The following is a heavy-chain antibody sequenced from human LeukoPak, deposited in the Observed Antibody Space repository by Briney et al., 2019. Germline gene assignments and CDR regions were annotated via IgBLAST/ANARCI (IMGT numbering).Heavy chain of an antibody. J-gene: IGHJ4*02. D-gene: IGHD3-3*01. CDR2: IYTSGST. Sequence: PSETLSLTCTVSGGSISSGSYYWSWIRQPAGKGLEWIGRIYTSGSTNYNPSLKSRVTISVDTSKNQFSLKLSSVTAADTAVYYCARQGMGDDFWSGYSSYWGQGTLVTVSS. CDR3: ARQGMGDDFWSGYSSY. V-gene: IGHV4-61*02. CDR1: GGSISSGSYY.